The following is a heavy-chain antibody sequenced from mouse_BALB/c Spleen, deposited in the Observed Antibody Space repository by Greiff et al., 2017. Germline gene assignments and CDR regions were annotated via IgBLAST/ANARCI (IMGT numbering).Heavy chain of an antibody. CDR1: GFTFSDFY. V-gene: IGHV7-1*02. Sequence: VMLVESGGGLVQPGGSLRLSCATSGFTFSDFYMEWVRQPPGKRLEWIAASRNKANDYTTEYSASVKGRFIVSRDTSQSILYLQMNALRAEDTAIYYCARDAGARAMDYWGQGTSVTVSS. J-gene: IGHJ4*01. CDR2: SRNKANDYTT. CDR3: ARDAGARAMDY.